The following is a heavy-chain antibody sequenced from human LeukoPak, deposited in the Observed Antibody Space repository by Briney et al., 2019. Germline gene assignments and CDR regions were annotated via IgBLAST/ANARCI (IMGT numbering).Heavy chain of an antibody. J-gene: IGHJ4*02. CDR3: ARDGSVWAFDY. D-gene: IGHD2-8*01. CDR1: GFTFSSYS. CDR2: ISSSSSYI. V-gene: IGHV3-21*01. Sequence: KPGGSLRLSCAASGFTFSSYSMNWVRQAPGKGLEWVSSISSSSSYIYYADSVKGRFTISNDNATNSLYLQLNSLRGEDPAVYYCARDGSVWAFDYWGQGTLVPVSS.